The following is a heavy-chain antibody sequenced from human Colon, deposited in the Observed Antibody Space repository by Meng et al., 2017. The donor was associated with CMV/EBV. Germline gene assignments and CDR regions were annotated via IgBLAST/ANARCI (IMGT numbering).Heavy chain of an antibody. CDR1: GFPVSDAS. J-gene: IGHJ4*02. V-gene: IGHV3-21*01. CDR2: ISKSDTYI. CDR3: VTYAQEASFEY. Sequence: VAVVESGGGVVKPGVSLILSCEFSGFPVSDASMNWFRQAPGNGLEWVSSISKSDTYIFYKDSVKGRFTISRDNARNSVYLQMNSLRVEDTAVYYCVTYAQEASFEYWGQGTLVTVSS. D-gene: IGHD3-16*01.